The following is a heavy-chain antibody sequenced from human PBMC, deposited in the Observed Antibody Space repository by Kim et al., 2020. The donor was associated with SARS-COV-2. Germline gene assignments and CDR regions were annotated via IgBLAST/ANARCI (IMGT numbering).Heavy chain of an antibody. V-gene: IGHV1-24*01. CDR2: FIPDYGAT. CDR3: ATASVVVGAALSVYYYYGMYV. CDR1: GDTFTSLS. Sequence: ASVKVSCKVSGDTFTSLSIHWVRQAPGQGLEWMGGFIPDYGATIYAQKFQGRVTMTADTSTDTAYMELSSLRSEDTAVYYCATASVVVGAALSVYYYYGMYVWGEGTTVSVSS. D-gene: IGHD1-26*01. J-gene: IGHJ6*02.